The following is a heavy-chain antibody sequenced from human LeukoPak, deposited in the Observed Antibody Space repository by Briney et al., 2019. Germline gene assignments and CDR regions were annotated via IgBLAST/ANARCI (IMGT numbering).Heavy chain of an antibody. CDR1: GFTFRSHA. CDR3: AKDFRIGYSAHFDY. J-gene: IGHJ4*02. V-gene: IGHV3-23*01. CDR2: IYENGGTT. Sequence: GGPLRLSCVGSGFTFRSHAMSWVRQAPEKGLEFVSGIYENGGTTYYADSVKGRFSTSRDNSKNTLYLQMDSLRGEDTAVYYCAKDFRIGYSAHFDYWGQGALVTVSS. D-gene: IGHD2-21*01.